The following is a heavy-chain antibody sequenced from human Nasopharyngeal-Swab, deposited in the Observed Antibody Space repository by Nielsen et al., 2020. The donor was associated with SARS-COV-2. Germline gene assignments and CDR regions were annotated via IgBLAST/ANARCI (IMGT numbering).Heavy chain of an antibody. CDR1: GYTFTSYR. V-gene: IGHV1-18*01. D-gene: IGHD6-25*01. CDR3: ARSSRGIAAGLGGWFDP. CDR2: ISAYNGNT. J-gene: IGHJ5*02. Sequence: ASVTVSCQSSGYTFTSYRISWVRQPPSQRLAWMGWISAYNGNTNYAQKLQGRVTMTTDTSTSTAYMALRSLRSDDTAVYYCARSSRGIAAGLGGWFDPWGQGRLVTVSS.